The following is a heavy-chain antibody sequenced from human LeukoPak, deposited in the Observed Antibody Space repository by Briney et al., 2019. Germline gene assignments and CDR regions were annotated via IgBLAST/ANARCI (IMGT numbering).Heavy chain of an antibody. CDR1: GFTFSSYE. V-gene: IGHV3-48*03. CDR2: ISSSGSSI. CDR3: ARPPSITNPYYGMDV. D-gene: IGHD3-3*01. J-gene: IGHJ6*02. Sequence: PGGSLRLSCAASGFTFSSYEMNWARQAPGKGLEWVSYISSSGSSIYYADSVKGRFTISRDNAKNSLCLQMNSLRVEDTAVYYCARPPSITNPYYGMDVWGQGTTVTVSS.